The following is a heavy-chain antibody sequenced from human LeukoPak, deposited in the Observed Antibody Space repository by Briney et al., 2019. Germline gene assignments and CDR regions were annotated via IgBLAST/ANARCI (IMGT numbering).Heavy chain of an antibody. CDR3: AKHSGLRYNWKGWFDP. Sequence: SETLSLTCAVYGVSFSGYYWSWIRQPPGKGLGWIGEINHGGSANYNPSLKSRVTISVETSKNQFSLKLSSVTAADTAVYYCAKHSGLRYNWKGWFDPWGQGTLVTVSS. CDR1: GVSFSGYY. D-gene: IGHD1-1*01. J-gene: IGHJ5*02. CDR2: INHGGSA. V-gene: IGHV4-34*01.